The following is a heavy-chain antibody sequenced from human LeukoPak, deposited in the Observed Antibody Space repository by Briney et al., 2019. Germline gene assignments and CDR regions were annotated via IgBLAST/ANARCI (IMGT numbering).Heavy chain of an antibody. CDR2: ISWDGGST. Sequence: GGSLRLSCAASGFTFDDYTMHWVRQAPGKGLEWVSLISWDGGSTYYADSVKGRFTISRDDAKNSLSLQMNSLRAEDTAVYYCAKDYLGFVVPVDYWGQGTLVTVSS. CDR3: AKDYLGFVVPVDY. CDR1: GFTFDDYT. D-gene: IGHD2-21*01. V-gene: IGHV3-43*01. J-gene: IGHJ4*02.